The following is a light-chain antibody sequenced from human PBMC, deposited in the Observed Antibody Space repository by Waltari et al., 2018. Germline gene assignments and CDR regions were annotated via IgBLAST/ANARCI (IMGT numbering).Light chain of an antibody. J-gene: IGLJ2*01. Sequence: SYVLTQPPSVSVAPGQTARMTCGGDNIGRQSVHWYQQRPGQAPILVISDNSDRPSGIPDRVSGSKFGNTATLTSSRVEGGYEADYYCQVWDDTSDHPGVFGGGTKVTVL. CDR2: DNS. CDR1: NIGRQS. V-gene: IGLV3-21*02. CDR3: QVWDDTSDHPGV.